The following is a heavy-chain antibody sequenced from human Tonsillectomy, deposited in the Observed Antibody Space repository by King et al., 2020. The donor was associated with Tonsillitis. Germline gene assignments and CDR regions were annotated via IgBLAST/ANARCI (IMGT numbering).Heavy chain of an antibody. CDR1: GFTFSNYW. D-gene: IGHD1-26*01. Sequence: VQLVESGGGVVQPGGSLRLSCAASGFTFSNYWIRWVRQAPGKGLEWVANIKKDGSEKYYVGSVKGRFTISRDNAKNSLYLQMNSLGAEDTAVYYCASYTGSHSFDCWGQGTLVTVSS. J-gene: IGHJ4*02. CDR3: ASYTGSHSFDC. V-gene: IGHV3-7*01. CDR2: IKKDGSEK.